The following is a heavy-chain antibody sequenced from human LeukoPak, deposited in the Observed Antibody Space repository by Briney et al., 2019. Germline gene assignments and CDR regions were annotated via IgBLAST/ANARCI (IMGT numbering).Heavy chain of an antibody. CDR2: INHSGST. V-gene: IGHV4-34*01. CDR1: GGSFSGYY. Sequence: SETLSLTCAVYGGSFSGYYWSWIRQPPGKGLEWIGEINHSGSTNYSPSLKSRVTISVDTSKNQFSLKLSSVTAADTAVYYCARVKDTAMTMYYYYYMDVWGKGTTVTVSS. CDR3: ARVKDTAMTMYYYYYMDV. J-gene: IGHJ6*03. D-gene: IGHD5-18*01.